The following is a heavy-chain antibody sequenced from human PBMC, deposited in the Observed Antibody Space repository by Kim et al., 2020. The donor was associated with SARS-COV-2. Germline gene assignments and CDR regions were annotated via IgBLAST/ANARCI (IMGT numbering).Heavy chain of an antibody. J-gene: IGHJ4*02. CDR3: AREAGTTVTTTFDY. V-gene: IGHV4-39*07. D-gene: IGHD4-17*01. Sequence: PSLKSRVTISVDTSKKQFSLKLSSVTAADTAVYYCAREAGTTVTTTFDYWGQGTLVTVSS.